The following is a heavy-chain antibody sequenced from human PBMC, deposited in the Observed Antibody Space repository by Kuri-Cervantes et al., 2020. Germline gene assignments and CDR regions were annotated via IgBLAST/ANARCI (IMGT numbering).Heavy chain of an antibody. Sequence: ASVKVSCKASGYTFTGYYMHWVRQAPGQGLEWMGWINPNSGGTNYAQKFQGRVTMTRDTSISTAYMELSRLRSDDTAVYYCARVLEQVSDLDLSYYYYGTDVWGQGTTVAVSS. J-gene: IGHJ6*02. CDR3: ARVLEQVSDLDLSYYYYGTDV. D-gene: IGHD2-21*01. V-gene: IGHV1-2*02. CDR1: GYTFTGYY. CDR2: INPNSGGT.